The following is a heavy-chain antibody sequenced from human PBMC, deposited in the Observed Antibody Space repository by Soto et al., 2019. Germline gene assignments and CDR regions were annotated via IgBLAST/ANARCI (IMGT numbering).Heavy chain of an antibody. J-gene: IGHJ4*02. V-gene: IGHV4-30-4*01. Sequence: SETLSLTXTVSGGSISSGDYYWSWIRQPPGKGLEWIGYIYYSGSTYYNPSLKSRVTISVDTSKNQFSLKLSSVTAADTAVYYCARDPPMVRGVIDYWGQGTLVTVSS. CDR3: ARDPPMVRGVIDY. D-gene: IGHD3-10*01. CDR1: GGSISSGDYY. CDR2: IYYSGST.